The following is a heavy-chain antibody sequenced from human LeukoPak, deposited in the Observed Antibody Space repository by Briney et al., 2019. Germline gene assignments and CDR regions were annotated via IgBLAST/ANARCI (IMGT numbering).Heavy chain of an antibody. Sequence: SETLSLTCTVSGYSISSGYYWGWIRQPPGKGLEWIGSIYYSGSTYYNPSLKSRVTISVDTSKNQFSLKLSSVTAADTAVYYCARPSNWGTSHFDYWGQGTLVTVSS. D-gene: IGHD7-27*01. CDR1: GYSISSGYY. V-gene: IGHV4-38-2*02. J-gene: IGHJ4*02. CDR2: IYYSGST. CDR3: ARPSNWGTSHFDY.